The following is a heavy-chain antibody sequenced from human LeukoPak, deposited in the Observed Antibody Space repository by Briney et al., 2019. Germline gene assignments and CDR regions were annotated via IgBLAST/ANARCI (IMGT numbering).Heavy chain of an antibody. CDR1: DGSISSSSYY. CDR2: LFYTGET. J-gene: IGHJ4*02. V-gene: IGHV4-39*01. Sequence: SETLSLTCIVPDGSISSSSYYWGWIRQPPGKGLEWIGNLFYTGETFYNPSLNSRVTISVDTSKSQFSLRLSSVTAADTAVYYCARTDSGRYSYFDYWGQGTLVTVSS. D-gene: IGHD1-26*01. CDR3: ARTDSGRYSYFDY.